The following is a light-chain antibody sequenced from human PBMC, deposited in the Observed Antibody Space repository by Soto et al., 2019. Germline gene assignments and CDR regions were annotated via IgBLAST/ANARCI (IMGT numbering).Light chain of an antibody. CDR1: SRDACGYDY. CDR2: EVT. V-gene: IGLV2-14*01. CDR3: SSFTVSVAWV. J-gene: IGLJ3*02. Sequence: QSALTQPASVSGSPGQSITITCTGTSRDACGYDYVSWYQQYPGKAPKLLIYEVTNRPSGVSNRFSGSKSGNTASLTISGLQTDDEADYYCSSFTVSVAWVFGGGTKLTVL.